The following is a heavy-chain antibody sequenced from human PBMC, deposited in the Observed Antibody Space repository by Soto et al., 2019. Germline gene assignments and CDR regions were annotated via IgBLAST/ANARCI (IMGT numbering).Heavy chain of an antibody. Sequence: SETLSLTCTVSGGSISSSSYYWGWIRQPPGKGLEWIGSIYYSGSTYYNPSLKSRVTISVDTSKNQFSLKLSSVTAADTAVYYCARTRYYYYYGMDVWGQGTTVTVSS. CDR3: ARTRYYYYYGMDV. CDR2: IYYSGST. CDR1: GGSISSSSYY. V-gene: IGHV4-39*01. J-gene: IGHJ6*02.